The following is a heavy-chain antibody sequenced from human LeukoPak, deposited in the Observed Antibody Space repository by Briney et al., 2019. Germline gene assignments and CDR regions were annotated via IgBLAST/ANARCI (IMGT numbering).Heavy chain of an antibody. CDR2: IIPIFGIA. J-gene: IGHJ6*03. V-gene: IGHV1-69*10. D-gene: IGHD3-10*01. CDR1: GGTFSIYA. CDR3: ARGGFDYGSGSYQITYYYYYMDV. Sequence: SVTVSCKASGGTFSIYAISWVRQAPGQGVEWMGGIIPIFGIANYAQKFQGRVTITADKSTSTAYMELSSLRSEDTAVYYCARGGFDYGSGSYQITYYYYYMDVWGKGTTVTVSS.